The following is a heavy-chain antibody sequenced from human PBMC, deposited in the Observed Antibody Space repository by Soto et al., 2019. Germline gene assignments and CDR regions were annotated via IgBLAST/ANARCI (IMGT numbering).Heavy chain of an antibody. CDR1: GGIFSTYA. CDR3: ARDRDDYGSGNYYNRIDF. D-gene: IGHD3-10*01. CDR2: IIPLFGTP. J-gene: IGHJ4*02. Sequence: QVQLVQSRAEVKKPGSSVEVSCKASGGIFSTYAISWLRQAPGQGLEWMGGIIPLFGTPNYAQRFQGRVTITADESTSTAYMELSRLRSEDTAIYYCARDRDDYGSGNYYNRIDFWGQGTLVTVSS. V-gene: IGHV1-69*01.